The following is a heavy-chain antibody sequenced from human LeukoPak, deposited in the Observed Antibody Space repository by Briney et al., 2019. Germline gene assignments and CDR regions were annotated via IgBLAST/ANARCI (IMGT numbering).Heavy chain of an antibody. Sequence: PGGSLRLSCAASGFTFSSYGMHWVRQAPGKGLEWVGRIRSKANSYATAYAASVKGRFTISRDDSKNTAHLQMNSLKTEDTAVYYCTTILFYWGQGTLVTVSS. D-gene: IGHD2/OR15-2a*01. CDR3: TTILFY. J-gene: IGHJ4*02. CDR1: GFTFSSYG. CDR2: IRSKANSYAT. V-gene: IGHV3-73*01.